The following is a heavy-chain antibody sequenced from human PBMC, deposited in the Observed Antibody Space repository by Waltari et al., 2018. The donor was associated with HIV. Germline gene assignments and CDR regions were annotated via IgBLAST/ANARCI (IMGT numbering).Heavy chain of an antibody. CDR2: INWNGGST. D-gene: IGHD3-10*01. CDR1: GFNFDDYG. J-gene: IGHJ4*02. V-gene: IGHV3-20*04. Sequence: EVQLVESGGGVVRPGGSLRLSCVASGFNFDDYGMSWVRQAPGKGVEWVAGINWNGGSTGYADSVKGRFSISRDNAKNSLYLQMNSLRAEDTALYYCARDYGSGSYYNYWGQGTLVTVSS. CDR3: ARDYGSGSYYNY.